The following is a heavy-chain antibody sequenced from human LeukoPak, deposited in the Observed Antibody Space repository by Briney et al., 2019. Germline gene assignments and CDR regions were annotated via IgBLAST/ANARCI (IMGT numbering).Heavy chain of an antibody. J-gene: IGHJ4*02. CDR3: ARGGKIQLKLPSFDY. D-gene: IGHD5-18*01. CDR1: GFTFSDYY. CDR2: ISSSGSTI. V-gene: IGHV3-11*01. Sequence: GGSLRLSCAASGFTFSDYYMSWIRQAPGKGLEWVSYISSSGSTIYYADSVKGRFTISRDNAKNSLYLQMNSLRAEDTAVYHCARGGKIQLKLPSFDYWGQGTLVTVSS.